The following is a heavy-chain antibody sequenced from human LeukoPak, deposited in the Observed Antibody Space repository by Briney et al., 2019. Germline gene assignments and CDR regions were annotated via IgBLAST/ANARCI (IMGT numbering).Heavy chain of an antibody. J-gene: IGHJ4*02. CDR1: GFTVTTNY. V-gene: IGHV3-53*04. CDR3: ARGDFWSGYYTGLY. CDR2: IYSGGST. D-gene: IGHD3-3*01. Sequence: GGSLRLSCAASGFTVTTNYMSWVRQAPGKGLEWVSVIYSGGSTYYADSVKGRFTISRHNSKNTLYLQMDSLRDEDTAVYYCARGDFWSGYYTGLYWGQGTLVAVSS.